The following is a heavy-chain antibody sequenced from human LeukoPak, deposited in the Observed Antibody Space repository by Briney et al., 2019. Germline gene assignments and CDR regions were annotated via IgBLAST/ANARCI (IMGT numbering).Heavy chain of an antibody. D-gene: IGHD1-26*01. CDR1: GFTFSSFT. Sequence: GGSLRLSCAASGFTFSSFTMNWVRQAPGKGLEWISYISSSSSTIYYADSVKGRFTVFRDNAKNSLYLQMNSLRAEDTAVYYCARDWVVGAFDYWGQGTLVTVSS. CDR2: ISSSSSTI. V-gene: IGHV3-48*04. CDR3: ARDWVVGAFDY. J-gene: IGHJ4*02.